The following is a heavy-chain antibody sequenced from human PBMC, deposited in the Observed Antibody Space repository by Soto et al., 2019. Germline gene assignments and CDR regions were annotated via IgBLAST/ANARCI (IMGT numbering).Heavy chain of an antibody. J-gene: IGHJ5*02. V-gene: IGHV3-30*18. CDR3: AKAGLGLNPYNWFDP. CDR1: GFTFSSYG. D-gene: IGHD3-16*01. CDR2: ISYDGSNK. Sequence: PGGSLRLSCAASGFTFSSYGMHWVRQAPGKGLEWVAVISYDGSNKYYADSVKGRFTISRDNSKNTLYLQMNSLRAEDTAVYYCAKAGLGLNPYNWFDPWGQGTLVTVSS.